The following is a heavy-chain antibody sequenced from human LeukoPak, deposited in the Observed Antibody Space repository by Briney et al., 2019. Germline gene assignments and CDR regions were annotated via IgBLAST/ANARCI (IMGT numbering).Heavy chain of an antibody. CDR3: AKDENYYDSSGYYEYYFDY. D-gene: IGHD3-22*01. CDR2: ISSSSSYI. Sequence: GGSLRLSCAASGFTFSSYSMNRVRQAPGKGLEWVSSISSSSSYIYYADSVKGRFTISRDNSKNTLYLQMNSLRAEDTAVYYCAKDENYYDSSGYYEYYFDYWGQGTLVTVSS. V-gene: IGHV3-21*01. J-gene: IGHJ4*02. CDR1: GFTFSSYS.